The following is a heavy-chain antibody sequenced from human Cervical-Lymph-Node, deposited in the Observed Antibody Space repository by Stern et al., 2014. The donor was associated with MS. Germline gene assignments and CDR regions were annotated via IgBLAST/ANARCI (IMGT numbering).Heavy chain of an antibody. D-gene: IGHD3-22*01. J-gene: IGHJ6*02. CDR3: ARAYYYDSSGYYPLYYYYGMDV. CDR2: IYYSGST. Sequence: QVQLVESGPGLVKPSETLSLTCTVSGGSISSYYWSWIRQPPGKGLEWIGYIYYSGSTNYNPSLQSRVTISVDTSKNQFSLKLSSVTAADTAVYYCARAYYYDSSGYYPLYYYYGMDVWGQGTTVTVSS. CDR1: GGSISSYY. V-gene: IGHV4-59*01.